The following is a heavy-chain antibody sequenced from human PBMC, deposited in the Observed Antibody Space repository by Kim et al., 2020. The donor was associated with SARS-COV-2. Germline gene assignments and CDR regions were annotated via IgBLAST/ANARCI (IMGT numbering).Heavy chain of an antibody. V-gene: IGHV3-33*01. CDR2: IWYDGSNK. Sequence: GGSLRLSCAASGFTFSSYGMHWVRQAPGKGLEWVAVIWYDGSNKYYADSVKGRFTITRDNSKNTLYLQMNSLRAEDTAVYYCARDRGVVVPAAIASSLYYYGMDVWGQGTTVTVSS. D-gene: IGHD2-2*01. CDR3: ARDRGVVVPAAIASSLYYYGMDV. J-gene: IGHJ6*02. CDR1: GFTFSSYG.